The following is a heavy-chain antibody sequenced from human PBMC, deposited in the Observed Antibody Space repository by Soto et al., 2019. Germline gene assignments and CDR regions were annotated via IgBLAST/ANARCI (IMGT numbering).Heavy chain of an antibody. CDR1: GGSISSYY. CDR3: ARHANGYSSGWYFNYFDY. J-gene: IGHJ4*02. CDR2: IYYSGST. V-gene: IGHV4-59*08. D-gene: IGHD6-19*01. Sequence: PSETLSLTCTVSGGSISSYYWSWIRRPPGKGLEWIGYIYYSGSTNYNPSLKSRVTISVDTSKNQFSLKLSSVTAADTAVYYCARHANGYSSGWYFNYFDYWGQGTLVTVSS.